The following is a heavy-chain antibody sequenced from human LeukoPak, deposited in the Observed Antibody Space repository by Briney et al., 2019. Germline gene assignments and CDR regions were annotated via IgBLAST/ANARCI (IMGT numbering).Heavy chain of an antibody. CDR2: ISHSGTT. Sequence: SETLSLTCTVSDDSISSGAYYWTWIRQPPGKGLEWIGYISHSGTTYYNPSLKSRVTISVDMSKNQFSLKLSSVTAADTAVYYCARGPPYYYYYYMDVWGKGTTVIVSS. CDR1: DDSISSGAYY. CDR3: ARGPPYYYYYYMDV. V-gene: IGHV4-30-2*01. J-gene: IGHJ6*03.